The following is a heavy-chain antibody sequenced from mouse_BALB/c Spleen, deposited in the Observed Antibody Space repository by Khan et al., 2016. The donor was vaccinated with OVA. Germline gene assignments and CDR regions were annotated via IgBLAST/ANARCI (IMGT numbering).Heavy chain of an antibody. V-gene: IGHV9-3-1*01. J-gene: IGHJ4*01. Sequence: QIQLVQSGPELKKPGETVKISCKASGYTFTNYGMNWVKQSPGKALKWMGWINTYTGEPTYADDFKGRFAFSLETSARTAYLQINNLKNEDTATYFCASPPSLSYTLDYWGQGTSGTVSS. CDR3: ASPPSLSYTLDY. CDR1: GYTFTNYG. CDR2: INTYTGEP.